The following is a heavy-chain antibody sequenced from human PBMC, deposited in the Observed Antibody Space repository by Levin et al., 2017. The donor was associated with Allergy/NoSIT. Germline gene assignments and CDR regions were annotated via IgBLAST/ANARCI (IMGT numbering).Heavy chain of an antibody. Sequence: SGGSLRLSCAASGFTFSNYWMHWVRQAPGKGLVWVSRINTDGSSKTYADSVRGRFTISRDNPKNTLYVQMNSLRAEDTALYYCAREVSGSYDYWGQGTLVTVSS. CDR2: INTDGSSK. J-gene: IGHJ4*02. D-gene: IGHD1-26*01. CDR1: GFTFSNYW. CDR3: AREVSGSYDY. V-gene: IGHV3-74*03.